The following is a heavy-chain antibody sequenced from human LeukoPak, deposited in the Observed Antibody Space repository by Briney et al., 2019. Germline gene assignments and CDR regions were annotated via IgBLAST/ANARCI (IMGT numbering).Heavy chain of an antibody. CDR1: GGSFSGYY. J-gene: IGHJ6*03. V-gene: IGHV4-34*01. Sequence: PSETLSLTCAAYGGSFSGYYWSWIRQPPGKGLEWIGEINHGGSTNYNPSLKSRVTISVDTSKNQFSLKLSSVTAEDTAVYYCARGPRGNSYYYYYMDVWGKGTTVTVSS. CDR3: ARGPRGNSYYYYYMDV. D-gene: IGHD1/OR15-1a*01. CDR2: INHGGST.